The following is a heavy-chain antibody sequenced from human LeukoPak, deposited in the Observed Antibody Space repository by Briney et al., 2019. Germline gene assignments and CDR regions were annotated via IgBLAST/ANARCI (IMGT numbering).Heavy chain of an antibody. CDR1: GFTFSSYA. Sequence: GGSLRLSCAASGFTFSSYAMHWVRQAPGKGLEWVAVISYDGSNKYYADSVKGRFTISRDNSKNTLYLQMNSLRAEDTAVYYCARVLVVVDIVVVPAEHNYYYYYGMDVWGQGTTVTVSS. CDR2: ISYDGSNK. V-gene: IGHV3-30*04. CDR3: ARVLVVVDIVVVPAEHNYYYYYGMDV. J-gene: IGHJ6*02. D-gene: IGHD2-2*03.